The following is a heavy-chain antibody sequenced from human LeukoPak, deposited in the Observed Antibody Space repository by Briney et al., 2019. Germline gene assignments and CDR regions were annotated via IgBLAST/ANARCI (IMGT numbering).Heavy chain of an antibody. CDR3: ARGDDYGDNRGLDY. CDR1: GGTFSSYA. Sequence: ASVKVSCKASGGTFSSYAISWVRQAPGQGLEWMGGIIPIFGTANYAQKFQGRVTITADESTGTAYMELSSLRSEDTAVYYCARGDDYGDNRGLDYWGQGTLVTVSS. J-gene: IGHJ4*02. D-gene: IGHD4-17*01. V-gene: IGHV1-69*13. CDR2: IIPIFGTA.